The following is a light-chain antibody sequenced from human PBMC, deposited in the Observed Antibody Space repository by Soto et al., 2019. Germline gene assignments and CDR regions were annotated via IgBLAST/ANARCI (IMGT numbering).Light chain of an antibody. CDR2: RAS. J-gene: IGKJ2*01. Sequence: EIVLTQPPGSLSLSPRERATLSCRASQSVSSNHLAWYQQKPGQAPRLLIYRASRRATGIPARFSGSGSGTEFTLTISRLEPEDFAVYYCQQYGSATYTFGQGTKVEIK. CDR1: QSVSSNH. V-gene: IGKV3-20*01. CDR3: QQYGSATYT.